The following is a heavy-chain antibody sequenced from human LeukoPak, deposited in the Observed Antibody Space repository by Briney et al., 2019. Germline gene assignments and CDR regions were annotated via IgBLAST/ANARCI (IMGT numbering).Heavy chain of an antibody. CDR1: GGSISSGGYY. V-gene: IGHV4-30-2*01. CDR2: IYHSGST. J-gene: IGHJ3*02. Sequence: PSETLSLTCTVSGGSISSGGYYWSWIRQPPGKGLEWIGYIYHSGSTYYNPSLKSRVTISVDRSKNQFSLKLSSVTAADTAVYYCARVVHDFAFDIWGQGTMVTVSS. D-gene: IGHD3/OR15-3a*01. CDR3: ARVVHDFAFDI.